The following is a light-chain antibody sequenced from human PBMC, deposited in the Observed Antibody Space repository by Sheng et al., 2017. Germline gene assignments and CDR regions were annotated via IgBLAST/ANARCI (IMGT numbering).Light chain of an antibody. CDR3: GTWDSSLSGGV. J-gene: IGLJ3*02. Sequence: QSVLTQPPSVSAAPGQKVTISCSGSNSNIGNNYVSWYQQFPGTAPKLLIYVNNQRPSGIPDRFSGSKSGTSATLDITGLQTGDEADYYCGTWDSSLSGGVFGGGTKLTVL. CDR2: VNN. CDR1: NSNIGNNY. V-gene: IGLV1-51*02.